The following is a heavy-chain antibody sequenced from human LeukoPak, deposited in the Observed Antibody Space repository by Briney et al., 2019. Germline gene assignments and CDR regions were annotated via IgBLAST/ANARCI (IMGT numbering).Heavy chain of an antibody. V-gene: IGHV4-4*07. CDR3: ARDPRGIVGANHNWFDP. CDR1: GGSNSSYY. J-gene: IGHJ5*02. Sequence: PSETLSLTCTVSGGSNSSYYWSWIRQPAGKGLEWIGRIYASGSTNYNPSLRSRVTMSVDTSKSQFSLKLISVTAADTAVYYCARDPRGIVGANHNWFDPWGQGTLVTVSS. CDR2: IYASGST. D-gene: IGHD1-26*01.